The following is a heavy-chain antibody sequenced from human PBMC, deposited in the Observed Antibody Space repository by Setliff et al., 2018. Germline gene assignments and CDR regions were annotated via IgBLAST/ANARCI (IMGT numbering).Heavy chain of an antibody. D-gene: IGHD5-12*01. CDR1: GFSLSTSGVG. J-gene: IGHJ4*02. CDR3: ARIRKGYTGYEGFDY. CDR2: IFWDDEK. V-gene: IGHV2-5*02. Sequence: ESGPTLVNPTQTLTLTCTVSGFSLSTSGVGVGWIRQPPGKALEWLAMIFWDDEKLYRPSLKSRLTITRDSLKRQVVLTMTDMDPMDTATYYCARIRKGYTGYEGFDYWGQGTLVTVSS.